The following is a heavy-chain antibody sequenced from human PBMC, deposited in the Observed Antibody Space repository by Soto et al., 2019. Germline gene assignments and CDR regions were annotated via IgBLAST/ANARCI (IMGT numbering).Heavy chain of an antibody. CDR3: AKGYSSSWWGSFDP. J-gene: IGHJ5*02. CDR2: ISYDGSNK. Sequence: GGSLRLCCAASGFTFSSYGMHWVRQAPGKGLEWVAVISYDGSNKYYADSVKGRFTISRDNSKNTLYLQMNSLRAEDTAVYYCAKGYSSSWWGSFDPWGQGTLVTV. V-gene: IGHV3-30*18. D-gene: IGHD6-13*01. CDR1: GFTFSSYG.